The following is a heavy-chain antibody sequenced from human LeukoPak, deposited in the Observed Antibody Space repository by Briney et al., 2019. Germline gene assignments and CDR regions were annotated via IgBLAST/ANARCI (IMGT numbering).Heavy chain of an antibody. CDR3: AKDDRPGDYDWFDP. J-gene: IGHJ5*02. Sequence: CYALDSVKGRFTISRDKSKNTLYLQMNSLRAEDTAVYYCAKDDRPGDYDWFDPWGQGTLVTVSS. D-gene: IGHD4-17*01. V-gene: IGHV3-30*02.